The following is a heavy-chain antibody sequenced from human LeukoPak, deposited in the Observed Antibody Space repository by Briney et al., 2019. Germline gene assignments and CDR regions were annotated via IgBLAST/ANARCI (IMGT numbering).Heavy chain of an antibody. CDR3: AKGGGGYLRNYFDY. CDR2: ISGSGGST. J-gene: IGHJ4*02. V-gene: IGHV3-23*01. D-gene: IGHD2-15*01. Sequence: GGSLRLSCAASGLTFSSYAMSWVRQAPGKGLEWVSAISGSGGSTYYADSGKGRFTISTDNSKNTLYLQMNSLRAEDTAVYYCAKGGGGYLRNYFDYWGQGTLVTVSS. CDR1: GLTFSSYA.